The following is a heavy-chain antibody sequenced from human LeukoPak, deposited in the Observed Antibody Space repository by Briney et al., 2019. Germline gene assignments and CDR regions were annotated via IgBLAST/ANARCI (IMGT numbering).Heavy chain of an antibody. D-gene: IGHD1-26*01. CDR1: GFAFSDYW. CDR2: INREGNEK. CDR3: ARVGTWELQRVFDF. J-gene: IGHJ4*02. V-gene: IGHV3-7*01. Sequence: PGGSLRLPCATFGFAFSDYWMTWVRQVPGKGLEWVANINREGNEKYYVDSVKGRFTISRDNAKNSVDLQMDSLRVEDTAVYYCARVGTWELQRVFDFWGQGTLVTVSS.